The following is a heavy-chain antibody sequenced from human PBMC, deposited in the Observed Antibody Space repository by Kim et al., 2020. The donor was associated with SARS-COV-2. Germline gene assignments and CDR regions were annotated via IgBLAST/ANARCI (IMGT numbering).Heavy chain of an antibody. J-gene: IGHJ4*02. D-gene: IGHD6-13*01. Sequence: RPSFQGQVTISADKSISTAYLQWSSLKASDTAMYYCARLLGIAAAGTPDYWGQGTLVTVSS. V-gene: IGHV5-51*01. CDR3: ARLLGIAAAGTPDY.